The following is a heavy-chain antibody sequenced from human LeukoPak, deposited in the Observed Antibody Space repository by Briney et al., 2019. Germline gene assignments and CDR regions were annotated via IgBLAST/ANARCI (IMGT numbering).Heavy chain of an antibody. Sequence: GGSLRLSCAASGFTFNNYGFHWVRQAPGKWLEWVAFIRYAGNEKFYRDSVKGRFAISRDDSKNTLYLEMSSLRAEDTAVYYCAKDRLKGYSGDDSPYYFDYWGQGTLVTVSS. CDR2: IRYAGNEK. J-gene: IGHJ4*02. CDR3: AKDRLKGYSGDDSPYYFDY. V-gene: IGHV3-30*02. CDR1: GFTFNNYG. D-gene: IGHD5-12*01.